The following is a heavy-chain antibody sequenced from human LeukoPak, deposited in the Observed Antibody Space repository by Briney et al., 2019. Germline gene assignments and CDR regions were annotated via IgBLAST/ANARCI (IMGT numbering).Heavy chain of an antibody. D-gene: IGHD1-26*01. V-gene: IGHV3-30*02. CDR3: AKQATRELLY. J-gene: IGHJ4*02. CDR2: IRYDGSNK. CDR1: GFTFSSNG. Sequence: GGSLRLSCAASGFTFSSNGMHWIRQAPGKGLEWVAFIRYDGSNKYYADSVKGRFTISRDNSKNTLYLQMNSLRAEDTAVYYCAKQATRELLYWGQGTLVTVSS.